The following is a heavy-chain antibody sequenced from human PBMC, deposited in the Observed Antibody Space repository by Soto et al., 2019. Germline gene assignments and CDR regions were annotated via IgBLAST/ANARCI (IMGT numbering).Heavy chain of an antibody. CDR1: GYIFTTYW. CDR3: ARRLTPGGYDRYYGMDV. J-gene: IGHJ6*04. V-gene: IGHV5-10-1*01. CDR2: IDPSDSYT. Sequence: GESLRISCKGSGYIFTTYWISWVRQMPGRGLEGMGRIDPSDSYTNYSPSFQGHVTISADKSSSTAYLQWSSLKASDTAMYYCARRLTPGGYDRYYGMDVWGEGTTVTVSS. D-gene: IGHD5-12*01.